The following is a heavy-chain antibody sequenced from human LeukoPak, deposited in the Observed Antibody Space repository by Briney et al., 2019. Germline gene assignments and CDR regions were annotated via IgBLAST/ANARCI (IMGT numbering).Heavy chain of an antibody. CDR2: ISGSGGST. J-gene: IGHJ4*02. V-gene: IGHV3-23*01. CDR3: AKGTEQTYYDFWSGSYFDY. D-gene: IGHD3-3*01. Sequence: PGGSLRLSCAASGFTFSSYAMSWVRQAPGKGLEWVSAISGSGGSTYYADSVKGRFTTSRDNSKNTLYLQMNSLRAEDTAVYYCAKGTEQTYYDFWSGSYFDYWGQGTLVTVSS. CDR1: GFTFSSYA.